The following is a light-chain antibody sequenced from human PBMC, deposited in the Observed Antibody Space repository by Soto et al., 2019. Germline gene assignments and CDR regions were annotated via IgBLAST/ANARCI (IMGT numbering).Light chain of an antibody. CDR2: GAS. CDR1: QSVSSN. Sequence: EIVMTQSPATLSVSPGERATLSCRASQSVSSNLAWYQQKPGQAPRLLIYGASTRATGIPARFSGSSAGTEFTLSISSRQSEDFAVYYCQQYNNWPYTFGQGTKLEIK. CDR3: QQYNNWPYT. V-gene: IGKV3-15*01. J-gene: IGKJ2*01.